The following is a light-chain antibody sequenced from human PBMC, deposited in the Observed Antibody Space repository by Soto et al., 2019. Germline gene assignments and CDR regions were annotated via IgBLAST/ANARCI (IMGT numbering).Light chain of an antibody. V-gene: IGLV1-40*01. Sequence: QSVLTQPPSVSGAPGQRVTISCTGSSSNIGGNYDVHWYQQRPGTAPKLLIFGNSNRPSGVPDRFSGSKSGTSASLAITGLQADDEGDYYCASWDDNLNGGVFGGGTKLTVL. J-gene: IGLJ3*02. CDR3: ASWDDNLNGGV. CDR2: GNS. CDR1: SSNIGGNYD.